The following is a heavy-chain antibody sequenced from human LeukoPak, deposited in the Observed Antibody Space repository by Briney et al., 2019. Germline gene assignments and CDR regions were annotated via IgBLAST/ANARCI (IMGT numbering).Heavy chain of an antibody. D-gene: IGHD6-13*01. CDR1: GGSISSGGYS. V-gene: IGHV4-30-2*01. CDR2: IYHSGST. J-gene: IGHJ5*02. CDR3: ARDLLLGSSSWNNWFDP. Sequence: PSETLSLTCAVSGGSISSGGYSWSWIRQPPGKGLEWIGYIYHSGSTYYNPSLKSRVTMSVDTSKNQFSLKLSSVTAADTAVYYCARDLLLGSSSWNNWFDPWGQGTLVTVSS.